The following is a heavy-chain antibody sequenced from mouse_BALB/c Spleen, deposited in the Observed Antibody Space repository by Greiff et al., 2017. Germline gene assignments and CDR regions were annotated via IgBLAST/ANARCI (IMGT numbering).Heavy chain of an antibody. CDR2: INPSSGYT. CDR3: AGGYDVRAMDY. CDR1: GYTFTSYT. J-gene: IGHJ4*01. Sequence: VQLQQSGAELARPGASVKMSCKASGYTFTSYTMHWVKQRPGQGLEWIGYINPSSGYTNYNQKFKDKATLTADKSSSTAYMQLSSLTSEDSAVYNGAGGYDVRAMDYGVKEPQSPSPQ. V-gene: IGHV1-4*01. D-gene: IGHD2-14*01.